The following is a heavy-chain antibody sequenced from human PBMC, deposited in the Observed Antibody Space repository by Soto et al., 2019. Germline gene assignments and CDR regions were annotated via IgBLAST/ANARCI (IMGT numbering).Heavy chain of an antibody. CDR3: ARVKRSTSRLDP. CDR2: IYYSGST. Sequence: SETLSLTCTVSGGSISSYYWSWIRQPPGKGLEWIGYIYYSGSTNYNPSLKSRVTISVDTSKSQFSLKLTSVTPADTAIYYCARVKRSTSRLDPWGQGTLVTSPQ. V-gene: IGHV4-59*01. D-gene: IGHD1-26*01. CDR1: GGSISSYY. J-gene: IGHJ5*02.